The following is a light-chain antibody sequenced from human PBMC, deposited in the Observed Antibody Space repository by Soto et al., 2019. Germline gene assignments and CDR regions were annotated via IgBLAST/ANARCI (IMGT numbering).Light chain of an antibody. Sequence: QSALTQPASVSGSPGQSITISCTGASSDVGNFNLVSWYQQYPGKAPKLMIYEGSKRPSGVSNRFSGSKSGNTASLTISGLQAEDEADYYCYSYAGVTPVVFGGGTKLTVL. CDR2: EGS. J-gene: IGLJ3*02. CDR3: YSYAGVTPVV. V-gene: IGLV2-23*01. CDR1: SSDVGNFNL.